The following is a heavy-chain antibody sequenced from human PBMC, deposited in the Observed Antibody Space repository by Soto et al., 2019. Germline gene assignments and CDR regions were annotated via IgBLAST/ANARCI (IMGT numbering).Heavy chain of an antibody. V-gene: IGHV4-31*03. CDR2: IYYSGST. CDR3: ARDPSSSPYFDY. Sequence: PSETLSLTCTVSGGSISSGGYYWIWIRQHPGKGLEWIGYIYYSGSTYYNPSLKSRVTISVDTSKNQFSLKLSSVTAADTAVYYCARDPSSSPYFDYWGQGTLVTVSS. D-gene: IGHD6-6*01. CDR1: GGSISSGGYY. J-gene: IGHJ4*02.